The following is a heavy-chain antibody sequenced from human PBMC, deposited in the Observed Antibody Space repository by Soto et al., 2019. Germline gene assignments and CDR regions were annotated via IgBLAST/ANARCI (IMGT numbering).Heavy chain of an antibody. J-gene: IGHJ3*02. D-gene: IGHD2-2*01. CDR3: AKGATTSCFSPFDM. Sequence: EVQLVESGGGLVQPGRSLRLSCAASAFTFDDYAMHWVRQVRGKGLEWVSGISWDSGNIVYADSVKGRFTISRDNAKNSLYLQMNSLRTEDTAVYFCAKGATTSCFSPFDMWGPGKMVTVSS. CDR2: ISWDSGNI. CDR1: AFTFDDYA. V-gene: IGHV3-9*01.